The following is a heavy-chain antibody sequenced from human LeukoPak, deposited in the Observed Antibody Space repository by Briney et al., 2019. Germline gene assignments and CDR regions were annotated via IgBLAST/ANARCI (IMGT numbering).Heavy chain of an antibody. D-gene: IGHD2-15*01. J-gene: IGHJ4*02. CDR2: ISGSGGST. CDR3: ANGWSPDY. CDR1: GFTFSSYA. Sequence: GGSLRLSCAASGFTFSSYAMSWVRQAPGKGLEWVSGISGSGGSTYYADSVKGRFTIFRDNSKNTLYLQMNSLRAEDTAVYHCANGWSPDYWGRGALVTVSS. V-gene: IGHV3-23*01.